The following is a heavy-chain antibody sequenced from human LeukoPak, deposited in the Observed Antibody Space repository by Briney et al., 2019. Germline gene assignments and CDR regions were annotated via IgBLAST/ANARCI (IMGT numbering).Heavy chain of an antibody. CDR1: GFTFSSYA. CDR3: AKKKGDYPNFYFDY. V-gene: IGHV3-23*01. CDR2: ISGSGGST. J-gene: IGHJ4*02. D-gene: IGHD3-16*01. Sequence: GGSLRRSGAASGFTFSSYAMSWVRQAPGKGLEWVSSISGSGGSTYYADTVKGRFTVSRDNSKNTLYLQMNSLRAEDTAVYYCAKKKGDYPNFYFDYWGRGTLVTVSS.